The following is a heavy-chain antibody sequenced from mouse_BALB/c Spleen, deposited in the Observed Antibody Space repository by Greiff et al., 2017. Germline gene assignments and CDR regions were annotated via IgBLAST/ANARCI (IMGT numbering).Heavy chain of an antibody. Sequence: QVQLQQSGAELVRPGVSVKISCKGSGYTFTDYAMHWVKQSHAKSLEWIGVISTYYGDASYNQKFKGKATMTVDKSSSTAYMELARLASEDSAIYYCARLAGSSYVYAMDYWGQGTSVTVSS. D-gene: IGHD1-1*01. CDR2: ISTYYGDA. CDR3: ARLAGSSYVYAMDY. CDR1: GYTFTDYA. J-gene: IGHJ4*01. V-gene: IGHV1S137*01.